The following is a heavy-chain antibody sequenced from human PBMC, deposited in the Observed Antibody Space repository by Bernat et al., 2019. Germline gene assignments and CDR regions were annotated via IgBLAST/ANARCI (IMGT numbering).Heavy chain of an antibody. J-gene: IGHJ3*02. Sequence: QVQLQQSGPGLVKPSQTLPLTCAISGDSVSSNSAAWNWIWQSPSRGLEWLGRTLYRTKWYKDYAPSVDRPITGPPATYTTTLPLQLKPVTTAATAVYSCAREYNRSGGALIDGLEIWGQGTLVTVSS. V-gene: IGHV6-1*02. CDR2: TLYRTKWYK. D-gene: IGHD2-15*01. CDR1: GDSVSSNSAA. CDR3: AREYNRSGGALIDGLEI.